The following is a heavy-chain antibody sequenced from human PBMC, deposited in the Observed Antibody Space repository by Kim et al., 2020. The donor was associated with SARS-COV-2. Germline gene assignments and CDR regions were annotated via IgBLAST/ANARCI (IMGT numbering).Heavy chain of an antibody. V-gene: IGHV3-23*01. Sequence: GGSTFYADSVQGRFTISRDNSKNTLYLQMSSLRAEDTALYYCANPGTYDYWGQGTLVTVSS. CDR2: GGST. D-gene: IGHD6-13*01. J-gene: IGHJ4*02. CDR3: ANPGTYDY.